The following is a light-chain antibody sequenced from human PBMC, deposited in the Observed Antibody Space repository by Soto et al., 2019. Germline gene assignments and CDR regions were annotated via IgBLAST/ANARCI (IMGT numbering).Light chain of an antibody. CDR1: QSVSSGY. Sequence: DIVLTQSPGTLSLSPGERATLSCRASQSVSSGYLAWYQQKLGQAPRLLIYGASSRATGIPDRFSGSGFGTDFTLTISRLEPADFAVYYCQQYGSSLWTFGQGTKVEIK. V-gene: IGKV3-20*01. CDR2: GAS. J-gene: IGKJ1*01. CDR3: QQYGSSLWT.